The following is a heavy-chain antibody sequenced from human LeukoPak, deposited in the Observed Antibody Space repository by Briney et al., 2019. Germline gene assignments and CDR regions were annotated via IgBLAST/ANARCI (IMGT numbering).Heavy chain of an antibody. D-gene: IGHD3-10*01. CDR3: ARAYPYGSAGGGDY. V-gene: IGHV1-3*01. J-gene: IGHJ4*02. CDR1: GYTFTGYY. CDR2: INAANGNT. Sequence: ASVKVSCKASGYTFTGYYMHWVRQAPGQGLEWMGWINAANGNTKYSREFQGRVTFTRDTLASTAYMKLNSLRSEDKAVYYCARAYPYGSAGGGDYWGQGTLVIVSS.